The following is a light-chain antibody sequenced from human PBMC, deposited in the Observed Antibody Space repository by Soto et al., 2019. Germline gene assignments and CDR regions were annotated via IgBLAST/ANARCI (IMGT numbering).Light chain of an antibody. Sequence: EIVLTQSPGTLYLSPGERATLSCRASQSVNLNYLAWYEQRPGQAPRLLIYDQSRRASGIPDRFSGGGSGTDFTLTISRLEPEDFAVYYCQQFGDFPYTFGQGTKVDIK. CDR3: QQFGDFPYT. J-gene: IGKJ2*01. CDR1: QSVNLNY. CDR2: DQS. V-gene: IGKV3-20*01.